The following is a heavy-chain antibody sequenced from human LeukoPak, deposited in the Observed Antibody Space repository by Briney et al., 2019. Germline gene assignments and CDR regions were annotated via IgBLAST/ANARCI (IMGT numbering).Heavy chain of an antibody. CDR3: ARHAPNRGDDY. D-gene: IGHD3-10*01. CDR1: GYSFISYW. CDR2: IYPPDSDT. V-gene: IGHV5-51*01. Sequence: GESLKISCTASGYSFISYWMGWVRQMPGKGLELVGIIYPPDSDTKYSPSFQGRVTISVDKSISTAYLQWSSLEASDTAIYYCARHAPNRGDDYCGQGTLLTVSS. J-gene: IGHJ4*02.